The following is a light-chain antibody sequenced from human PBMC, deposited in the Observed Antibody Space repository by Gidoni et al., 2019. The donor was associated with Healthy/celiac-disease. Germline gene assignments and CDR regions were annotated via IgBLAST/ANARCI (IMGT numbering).Light chain of an antibody. CDR3: QKYNSGPLT. CDR1: QGITNY. CDR2: AAS. V-gene: IGKV1-27*01. J-gene: IGKJ1*01. Sequence: DIQLTHSPSSLSASVGDRVTITCRASQGITNYLAWYQQKPGKVPKILIYAASTLQSGVPSRFSGRGSGKDVTLTISSLQHEDGATYYCQKYNSGPLTFGQGTKVEIK.